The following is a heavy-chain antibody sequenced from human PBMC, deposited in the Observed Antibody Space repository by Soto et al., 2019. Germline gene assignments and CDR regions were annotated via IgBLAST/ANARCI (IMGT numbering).Heavy chain of an antibody. Sequence: GGSLRLSCAASGFTCSSYAMHWVRQAPGKGLEWVAVISYDGSNKYYADSVKGRFTISRDNSKNTLYLQMNSLRAEDTAVYYCARDIVPQGYYYYGMEVWGQGTTVTVSS. CDR1: GFTCSSYA. CDR2: ISYDGSNK. D-gene: IGHD3-16*02. V-gene: IGHV3-30-3*01. J-gene: IGHJ6*02. CDR3: ARDIVPQGYYYYGMEV.